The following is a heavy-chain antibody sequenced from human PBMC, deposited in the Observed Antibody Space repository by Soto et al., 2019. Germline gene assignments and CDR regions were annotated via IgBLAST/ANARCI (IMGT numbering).Heavy chain of an antibody. J-gene: IGHJ4*02. CDR1: GFTFSSYG. D-gene: IGHD2-15*01. CDR3: AKGGYCSGGSCYELGP. CDR2: ISYDGSNK. Sequence: QVQLVESGGGVVQPGRSLRLSCAASGFTFSSYGMHWVRQAPGKGLEWVAVISYDGSNKYYADSVKGRFTISRDNSKNTLYLQMNSLRAEDTAVYYCAKGGYCSGGSCYELGPGGQGTLVTVSS. V-gene: IGHV3-30*18.